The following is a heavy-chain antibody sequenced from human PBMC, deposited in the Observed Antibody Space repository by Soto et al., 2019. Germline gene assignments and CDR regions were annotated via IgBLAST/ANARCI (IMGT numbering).Heavy chain of an antibody. CDR2: ISAYNGNT. CDR3: ARDKFGIAVDLRTAGPPSYYYYGMDV. CDR1: GYTFTSYG. V-gene: IGHV1-18*01. Sequence: QVQLVQSGAEVKKPGASVKVSCKASGYTFTSYGISWVRQAPGQGLEWMGWISAYNGNTNYAQKLQGRVTMTTDTSTSTAYMELRSLRSDDTAVYYCARDKFGIAVDLRTAGPPSYYYYGMDVWGQGTTVTVSS. J-gene: IGHJ6*02. D-gene: IGHD6-19*01.